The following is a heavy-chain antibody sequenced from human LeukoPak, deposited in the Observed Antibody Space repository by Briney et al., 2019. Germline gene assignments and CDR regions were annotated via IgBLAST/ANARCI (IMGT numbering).Heavy chain of an antibody. V-gene: IGHV1-8*03. D-gene: IGHD5-18*01. CDR1: GYTFTSYD. CDR3: ARGVVDTASPSGGDAFDI. CDR2: MNPNSGNT. J-gene: IGHJ3*02. Sequence: ASVKVSCKASGYTFTSYDINWVRQAPGQGLEWMGWMNPNSGNTGYAQKFQGRVTITRNTSISTAYMELSSLRSEDTAVYYCARGVVDTASPSGGDAFDIWGQGTMVTVSS.